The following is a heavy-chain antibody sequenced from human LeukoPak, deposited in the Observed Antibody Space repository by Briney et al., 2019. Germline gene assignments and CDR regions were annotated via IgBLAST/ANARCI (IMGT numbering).Heavy chain of an antibody. CDR3: ARADYGGNLFFDY. Sequence: GSLRLSCAASGFTLSSYWMSWVRQAPGKGLEWVANIKQDGSEINYVDSVKGRFTISRDNAKNSMLPQMNSLRAEDTAVYYCARADYGGNLFFDYWGQGALVTVSS. V-gene: IGHV3-7*04. CDR1: GFTLSSYW. CDR2: IKQDGSEI. J-gene: IGHJ4*02. D-gene: IGHD4-23*01.